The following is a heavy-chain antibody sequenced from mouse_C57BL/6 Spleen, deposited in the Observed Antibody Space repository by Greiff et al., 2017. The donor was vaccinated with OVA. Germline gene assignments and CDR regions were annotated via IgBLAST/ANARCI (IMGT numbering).Heavy chain of an antibody. V-gene: IGHV1-80*01. CDR2: IYPGDGDT. D-gene: IGHD1-1*02. CDR1: GYAFSSYW. CDR3: ARDYGYYAMDY. Sequence: QVQLKQSGAELVKPGASVKISCKASGYAFSSYWMNWVKQRPGKGLEWIGQIYPGDGDTNYNGKFKGKATLTADKSSSTAYMQLSSLTSEDSAVYFCARDYGYYAMDYWGQGTSVTVSS. J-gene: IGHJ4*01.